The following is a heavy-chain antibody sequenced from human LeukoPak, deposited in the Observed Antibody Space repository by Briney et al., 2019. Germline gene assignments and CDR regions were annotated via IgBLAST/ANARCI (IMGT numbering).Heavy chain of an antibody. V-gene: IGHV1-8*03. CDR1: GYTFTSYD. CDR3: ARDAHSYCGGDCPFPY. D-gene: IGHD2-21*02. CDR2: MNPNSGNT. J-gene: IGHJ4*02. Sequence: GASVKVSCKTSGYTFTSYDINWVRQATGQGLEWMGWMNPNSGNTGYAQKFQGRVTITRDTSASTAYMELSSLRSEDTAVYYCARDAHSYCGGDCPFPYWGQGTLVTVSS.